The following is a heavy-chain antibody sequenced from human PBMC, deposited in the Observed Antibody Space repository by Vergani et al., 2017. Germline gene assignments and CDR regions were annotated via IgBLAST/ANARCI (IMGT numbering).Heavy chain of an antibody. CDR1: GGSMSGYY. J-gene: IGHJ5*02. Sequence: QVRLQESGPGLVKPSETLSLTCSVYGGSMSGYYWSWIRQPPGKELEWIGYMYHSGSTNYNPSLETRVTISGDTSKNQFSLKLNSVTAADTAVYYCGRVADCYGLGSRLLDLWGQGILVTVSS. CDR2: MYHSGST. D-gene: IGHD3-10*01. CDR3: GRVADCYGLGSRLLDL. V-gene: IGHV4-59*01.